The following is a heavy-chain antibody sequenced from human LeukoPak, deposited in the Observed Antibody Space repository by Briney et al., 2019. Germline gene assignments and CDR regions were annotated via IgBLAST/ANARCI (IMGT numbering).Heavy chain of an antibody. CDR2: ISAYNGNT. Sequence: ASVKVSCKASGYTFTSYGISWVRQAPGQGLEWMGWISAYNGNTNYAQKLQGRVTMTTDTSTSTAYMELRSLRSDDTAVYYCARVIIVATIYSAFDIWGQGTMVTVSS. V-gene: IGHV1-18*01. D-gene: IGHD5-12*01. CDR1: GYTFTSYG. J-gene: IGHJ3*02. CDR3: ARVIIVATIYSAFDI.